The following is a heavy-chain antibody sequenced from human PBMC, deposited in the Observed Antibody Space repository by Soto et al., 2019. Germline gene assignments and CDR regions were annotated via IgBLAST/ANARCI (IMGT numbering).Heavy chain of an antibody. J-gene: IGHJ4*02. CDR1: GYSFTSYW. CDR2: IDPSDSYT. V-gene: IGHV5-10-1*01. D-gene: IGHD6-6*01. CDR3: ARLRYSSSENFDY. Sequence: PGESLKISCQGSGYSFTSYWISWVRQMPGKGLEWMGRIDPSDSYTNYSPSFQGHVTISADKSISTAYLQWSSLKASDTAMYYCARLRYSSSENFDYWGQGTLVTVSS.